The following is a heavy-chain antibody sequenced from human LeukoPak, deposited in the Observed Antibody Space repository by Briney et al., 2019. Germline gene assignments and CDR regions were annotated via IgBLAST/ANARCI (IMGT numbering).Heavy chain of an antibody. CDR2: ISYDGSNK. D-gene: IGHD5-12*01. CDR1: GFTFSSYA. V-gene: IGHV3-30-3*01. Sequence: PGRSLRLSCAASGFTFSSYAMHWVRQAPGKGLEWVAVISYDGSNKYYADSVKGRFTISRDNSKNTLYLQMNSLRAEDTAVYYCARSGYDSDEGYFDYWGQGTLVTVSS. CDR3: ARSGYDSDEGYFDY. J-gene: IGHJ4*02.